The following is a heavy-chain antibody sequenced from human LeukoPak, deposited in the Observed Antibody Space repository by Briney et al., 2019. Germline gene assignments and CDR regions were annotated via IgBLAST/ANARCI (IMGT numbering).Heavy chain of an antibody. CDR1: GFTFKNYS. J-gene: IGHJ4*02. V-gene: IGHV3-48*01. Sequence: PGGSLRLSCAASGFTFKNYSMNWVRQAPGKGLEWVAYISSSGNTTYYADSVKGRFTISRDNAKGSLHLQMDSLRADDTALYYCARDGLCDFWGQGTLVTVSS. CDR2: ISSSGNTT. CDR3: ARDGLCDF.